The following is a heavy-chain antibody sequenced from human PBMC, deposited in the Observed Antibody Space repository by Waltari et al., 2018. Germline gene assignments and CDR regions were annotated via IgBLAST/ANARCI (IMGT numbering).Heavy chain of an antibody. CDR2: MNPNSGNT. CDR3: ARGGLWFGELLLGFFDY. J-gene: IGHJ4*02. D-gene: IGHD3-10*01. CDR1: GYTFTSSD. Sequence: QVQLVQSGAEVKKPGASVKVSCKASGYTFTSSDINWVRQATGQGLEWMGWMNPNSGNTGYAQKFQGRVTMTRNTSISTAYMELSSLRSEDTAVYYCARGGLWFGELLLGFFDYWGQGTLVTVSS. V-gene: IGHV1-8*01.